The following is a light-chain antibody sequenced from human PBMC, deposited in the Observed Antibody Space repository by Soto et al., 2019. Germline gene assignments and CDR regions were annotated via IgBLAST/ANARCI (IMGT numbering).Light chain of an antibody. J-gene: IGLJ2*01. Sequence: QSALTQPRSVSGSPGQSVTISCTGTSSDVGGYNYVSWYQQYPGKAPKLMIYDVSKWPSGVPDRFSGSKSGNTASLTISGLQAEDEADYYCCSYAGSYTLVFGGGTKLTVL. CDR3: CSYAGSYTLV. V-gene: IGLV2-11*01. CDR2: DVS. CDR1: SSDVGGYNY.